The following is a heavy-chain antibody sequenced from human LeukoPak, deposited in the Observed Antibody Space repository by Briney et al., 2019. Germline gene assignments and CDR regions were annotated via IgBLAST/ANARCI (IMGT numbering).Heavy chain of an antibody. CDR1: GFAFSSSN. CDR3: ARADYGDYGVDY. CDR2: ITSYGHT. D-gene: IGHD4-17*01. J-gene: IGHJ4*02. V-gene: IGHV3-21*01. Sequence: PGGSLRLSCAASGFAFSSSNLNWFRQAPGKGLEWVSSITSYGHTYYPDSLQGRFSISRDNAKNSLYLQMISLRAEDTAIYYCARADYGDYGVDYWGRGTLVTVSS.